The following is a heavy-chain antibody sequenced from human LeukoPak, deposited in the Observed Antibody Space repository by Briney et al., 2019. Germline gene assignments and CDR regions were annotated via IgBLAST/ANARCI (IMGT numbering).Heavy chain of an antibody. V-gene: IGHV3-53*01. CDR1: GFTASDNY. Sequence: GESLRLTCAASGFTASDNYMSWVRQAPGKGLEWVSLMYSRGDTYYANSVKGRFTFSRDISKNTVYLQMKGLRTEDTAMYYCARDAPQVPAAGVLASWGQGTLVIVSS. CDR2: MYSRGDT. J-gene: IGHJ5*02. D-gene: IGHD6-13*01. CDR3: ARDAPQVPAAGVLAS.